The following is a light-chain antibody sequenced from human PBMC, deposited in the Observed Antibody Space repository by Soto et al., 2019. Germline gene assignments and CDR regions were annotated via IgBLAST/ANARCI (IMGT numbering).Light chain of an antibody. J-gene: IGKJ3*01. CDR1: QSVGSN. Sequence: ERVMTQSPATLSVSPGERATLSCRASQSVGSNLAWYQQKPGQAPRLLIFGASSRATGVPARFSGSGSGTEFTLTINSLQSEDFAVYFCQQYDNLPITFGPGTKVDSK. V-gene: IGKV3-15*01. CDR3: QQYDNLPIT. CDR2: GAS.